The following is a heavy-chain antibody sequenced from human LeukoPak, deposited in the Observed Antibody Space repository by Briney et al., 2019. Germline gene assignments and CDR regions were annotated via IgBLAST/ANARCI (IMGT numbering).Heavy chain of an antibody. J-gene: IGHJ4*02. CDR2: INHSGST. CDR3: ARVLQEYSYGYGSDY. D-gene: IGHD5-18*01. V-gene: IGHV4-34*01. CDR1: GGSFSGYY. Sequence: SETLSLTCAVYGGSFSGYYWSWIRQPPGKGLEWIGEINHSGSTNYNPSLKSRVTISVDTSKNQFSLKLSSVTAADTAVYYCARVLQEYSYGYGSDYWGQGTLVTVSS.